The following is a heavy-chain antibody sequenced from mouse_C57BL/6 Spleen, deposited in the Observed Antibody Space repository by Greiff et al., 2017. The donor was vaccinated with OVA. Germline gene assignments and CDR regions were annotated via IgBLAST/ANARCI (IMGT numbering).Heavy chain of an antibody. CDR3: ARGSKYFDV. CDR1: GYTFTSYW. CDR2: IDPSDSYT. V-gene: IGHV1-50*01. J-gene: IGHJ1*03. D-gene: IGHD1-1*01. Sequence: VQLQQSGAELVKPGASVKLSCKASGYTFTSYWMQWVKQRPGQGLEWIGEIDPSDSYTNYNQKFKGKATLTVDTSSSTAYMQLSSLTSEDSAVYYCARGSKYFDVWGTGTTVTVSS.